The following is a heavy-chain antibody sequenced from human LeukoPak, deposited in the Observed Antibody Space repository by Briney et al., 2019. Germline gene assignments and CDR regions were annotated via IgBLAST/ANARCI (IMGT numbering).Heavy chain of an antibody. J-gene: IGHJ4*02. CDR2: NYSGGST. CDR1: GFTVSSNY. Sequence: GGSLRLSCAASGFTVSSNYMSWVRQAPGKGLEWVSVNYSGGSTYYADSVKGRFTISRDNSKNTLYLQMNSLRAEDTAVYYCASRSVAMLAFDYWGQGTLVTVSS. D-gene: IGHD2-8*01. CDR3: ASRSVAMLAFDY. V-gene: IGHV3-53*01.